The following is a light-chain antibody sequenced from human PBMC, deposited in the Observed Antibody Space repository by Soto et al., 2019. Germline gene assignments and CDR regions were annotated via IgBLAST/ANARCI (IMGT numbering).Light chain of an antibody. CDR3: QHYGSSPRT. CDR2: GAS. CDR1: QSITNNY. Sequence: EIVLTQSPGTLSFSPGERATLSCRASQSITNNYLAWYQQKAGQVPRLLLYGASTRPTGIPDRFSGSGSGTDFTLTMTRLEPDDFAVYYCQHYGSSPRTFGQGTKVEIK. V-gene: IGKV3-20*01. J-gene: IGKJ1*01.